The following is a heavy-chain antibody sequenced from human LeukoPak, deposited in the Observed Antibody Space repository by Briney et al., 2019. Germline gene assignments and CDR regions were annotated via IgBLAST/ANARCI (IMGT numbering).Heavy chain of an antibody. V-gene: IGHV4-30-4*07. Sequence: SQTLSLTCAVSGGSISSGGYSWSWIRQPPGKGLGWIGYIYYSGSTNYNPSLKSRVTISVDTSKNQFSLKLSSVTAADTAVYYCARDASDYGLGYWGQGTLVTVSS. CDR1: GGSISSGGYS. CDR3: ARDASDYGLGY. J-gene: IGHJ4*02. D-gene: IGHD4-17*01. CDR2: IYYSGST.